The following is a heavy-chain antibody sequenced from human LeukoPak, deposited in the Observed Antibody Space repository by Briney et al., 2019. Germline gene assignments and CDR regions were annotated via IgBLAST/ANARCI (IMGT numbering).Heavy chain of an antibody. CDR1: GCSISNYY. J-gene: IGHJ4*02. V-gene: IGHV4-4*07. D-gene: IGHD2-21*02. CDR2: ISASGNT. CDR3: ARQGVATAIDY. Sequence: SETLSLTCTVSGCSISNYYWSWIRQPAGKGLEWIGRISASGNTNYNPSLKSRVTMSVDTSMNLFALKLSSVTAADTAVYYCARQGVATAIDYWGQGTLVTVSS.